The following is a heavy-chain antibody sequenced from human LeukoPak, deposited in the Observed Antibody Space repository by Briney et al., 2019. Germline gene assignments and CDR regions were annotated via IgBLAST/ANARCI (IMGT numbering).Heavy chain of an antibody. J-gene: IGHJ4*02. CDR1: GYTFTGYY. D-gene: IGHD3-3*01. CDR3: AKDMDYDFWSGYYGIDY. CDR2: INPNSGGT. V-gene: IGHV1-2*02. Sequence: GASVKVSCKASGYTFTGYYMHWVRQAPGQGLEWMGWINPNSGGTNYAQKFQGRVTMTRDTSISTAYMELSSLRAEDTAVYYCAKDMDYDFWSGYYGIDYWGQGTLVTVSS.